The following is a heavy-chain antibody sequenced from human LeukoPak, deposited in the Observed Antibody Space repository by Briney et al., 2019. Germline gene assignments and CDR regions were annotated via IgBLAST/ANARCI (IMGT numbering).Heavy chain of an antibody. J-gene: IGHJ4*02. D-gene: IGHD6-19*01. CDR3: ARSIRSSGWPFDY. CDR1: GGSISSSSYY. CDR2: IYYSGST. Sequence: SETLSLTCTVSGGSISSSSYYWGWIRQPPGKGLEWIGSIYYSGSTYYNPSLKSRVTISVDTSKNQFSLKLSSVTAADTAVYYCARSIRSSGWPFDYWGQGTLVTVSS. V-gene: IGHV4-39*07.